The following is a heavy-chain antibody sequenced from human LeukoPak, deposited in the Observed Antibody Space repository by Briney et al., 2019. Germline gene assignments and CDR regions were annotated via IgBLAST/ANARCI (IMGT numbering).Heavy chain of an antibody. Sequence: GGSLRLSCAASGFTFSSYGLHWVRQAPGKGLEWVAVIWHDGSNKYHADSVKGRFTISRENSKNTLYPPMNSLRAEDTAVYYCSRAGGSGWYLWGQGTLVTVSS. V-gene: IGHV3-33*01. J-gene: IGHJ5*02. CDR2: IWHDGSNK. CDR1: GFTFSSYG. D-gene: IGHD6-19*01. CDR3: SRAGGSGWYL.